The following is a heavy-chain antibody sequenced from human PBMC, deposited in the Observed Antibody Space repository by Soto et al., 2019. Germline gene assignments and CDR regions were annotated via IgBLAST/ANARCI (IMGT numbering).Heavy chain of an antibody. CDR2: INHSGST. CDR3: ASYDTSGYYV. Sequence: TSETLSLTCAVYGGSFSGYYWSWFRQPPGKGLEWIGEINHSGSTNYNPSLKSRVTISVDTSNNQFSLKLSSVTAADTAVYYCASYDTSGYYVGGQGTLVTVSS. J-gene: IGHJ4*02. D-gene: IGHD3-22*01. CDR1: GGSFSGYY. V-gene: IGHV4-34*01.